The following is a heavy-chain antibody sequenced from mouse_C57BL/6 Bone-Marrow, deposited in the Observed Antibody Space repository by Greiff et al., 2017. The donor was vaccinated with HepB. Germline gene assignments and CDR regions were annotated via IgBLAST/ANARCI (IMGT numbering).Heavy chain of an antibody. D-gene: IGHD1-1*01. CDR2: IRNKANGYTT. J-gene: IGHJ3*01. CDR1: GFTFNDYQ. V-gene: IGHV7-4*01. CDR3: VKAVSSGSSYTWFAY. Sequence: EVQLVESGGGLVQPGASLRLSCAASGFTFNDYQMSRVRQAPGKAPEWLALIRNKANGYTTEYTASVKGRFTISRDNSQNILYLQMNTLRAEDSATYYCVKAVSSGSSYTWFAYWGQGTLVTVSA.